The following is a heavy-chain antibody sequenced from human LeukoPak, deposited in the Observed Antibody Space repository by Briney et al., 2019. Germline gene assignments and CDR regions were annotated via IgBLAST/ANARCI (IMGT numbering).Heavy chain of an antibody. D-gene: IGHD3-3*02. V-gene: IGHV1-69*13. CDR1: GCTFSSYA. J-gene: IGHJ4*02. CDR3: ASAFLVGGFDY. CDR2: IIPIFGTA. Sequence: SVKVSCKASGCTFSSYAISWVRQAPGQGLEWMGGIIPIFGTANYAQKFQGKVTITADESTSTAYMELSSLRSEDTAVYYCASAFLVGGFDYWGQGTLVTVSS.